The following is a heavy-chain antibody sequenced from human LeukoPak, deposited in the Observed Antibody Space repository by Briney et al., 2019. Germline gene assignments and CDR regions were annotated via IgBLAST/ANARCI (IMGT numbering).Heavy chain of an antibody. CDR3: ARDDHCSSTSCYRGALGVFDI. CDR2: INHSGST. D-gene: IGHD2-2*01. V-gene: IGHV4-34*01. J-gene: IGHJ3*02. CDR1: GGSFSGYY. Sequence: PSETLSLTCAVYGGSFSGYYWSWIRQPPGKGLEWIGEINHSGSTNYNPSLKSRVTISVDTSKNQFSLKLSSVTAADTAVYYCARDDHCSSTSCYRGALGVFDIWGQGTMATVSS.